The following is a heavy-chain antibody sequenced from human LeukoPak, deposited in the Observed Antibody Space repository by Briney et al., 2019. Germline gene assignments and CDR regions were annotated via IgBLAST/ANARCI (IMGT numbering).Heavy chain of an antibody. J-gene: IGHJ4*02. CDR3: TREDTVTTKYYFDY. D-gene: IGHD4-11*01. Sequence: GGSLRLSCTASGFTFGDYAMSWFRQAPGKGLEWVGFIRSKAYGGTTEYAASVKGRFTISRDDSKSIAYLQMNSLKTEDTAVYYCTREDTVTTKYYFDYWGQGTLVTVSS. CDR1: GFTFGDYA. V-gene: IGHV3-49*03. CDR2: IRSKAYGGTT.